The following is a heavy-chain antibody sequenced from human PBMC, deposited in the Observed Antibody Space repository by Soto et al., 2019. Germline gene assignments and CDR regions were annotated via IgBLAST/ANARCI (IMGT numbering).Heavy chain of an antibody. CDR2: ISGSGGST. Sequence: GSLRLSCAASGFTFSSYAMSWVRQAPGKGLEWVSAISGSGGSTYYADSVKGRFTISRDNSKNTLYLQMNSLRAEDTAVYYCAKSLGYCSGGSCSHYYYYYGMDVWGQGTTVTAP. CDR3: AKSLGYCSGGSCSHYYYYYGMDV. CDR1: GFTFSSYA. D-gene: IGHD2-15*01. V-gene: IGHV3-23*01. J-gene: IGHJ6*02.